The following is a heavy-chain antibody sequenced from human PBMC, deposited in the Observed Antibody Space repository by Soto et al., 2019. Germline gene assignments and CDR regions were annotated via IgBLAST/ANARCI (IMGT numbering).Heavy chain of an antibody. V-gene: IGHV3-48*03. CDR1: GFTFNDFE. Sequence: EVQLLESGGGLVQPGGSLRLSCGVSGFTFNDFEMNWVRQAPGKGLEWLAYIDGSGTTKKYADSVRGRFTISRDNPNNSLFLQMSSLSAADTAIYYCARGFGRFNSLGQGTLVSVSS. J-gene: IGHJ4*02. CDR3: ARGFGRFNS. CDR2: IDGSGTTK. D-gene: IGHD3-10*01.